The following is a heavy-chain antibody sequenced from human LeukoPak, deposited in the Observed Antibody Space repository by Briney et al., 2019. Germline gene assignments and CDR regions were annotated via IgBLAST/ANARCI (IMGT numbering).Heavy chain of an antibody. D-gene: IGHD3-10*01. CDR3: ARDLHGESCTTPNCS. V-gene: IGHV3-21*01. Sequence: PGGSLRLSCAASGFTFSFYSMNWVRQAPGKGLEWISSISSSSNYIYYADSVKGRFTISRDNAKNSLYLQVNSLRADDTAMYYCARDLHGESCTTPNCSWGQGTLVTVSS. CDR1: GFTFSFYS. CDR2: ISSSSNYI. J-gene: IGHJ4*02.